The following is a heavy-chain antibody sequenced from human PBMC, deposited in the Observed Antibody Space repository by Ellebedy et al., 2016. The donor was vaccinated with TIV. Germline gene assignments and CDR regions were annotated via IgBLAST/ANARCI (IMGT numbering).Heavy chain of an antibody. D-gene: IGHD3-9*01. CDR3: ARVAFDWLLTLYFDY. V-gene: IGHV4-39*07. CDR1: GGSISSSSYY. J-gene: IGHJ4*02. Sequence: SETLSLTXTASGGSISSSSYYWGWIRQPPGKGLEWIGSIYYSGSTYYNPSLKSRVTISVDTSKNQFSLKLSSVTAADTAVYYCARVAFDWLLTLYFDYWGQGTLVTVSS. CDR2: IYYSGST.